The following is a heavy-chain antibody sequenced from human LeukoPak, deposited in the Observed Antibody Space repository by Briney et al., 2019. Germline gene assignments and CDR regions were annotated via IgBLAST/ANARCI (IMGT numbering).Heavy chain of an antibody. Sequence: GGSLRLSCAASGFTFSSYGMHWVRQAPGKGLEWVAVIWYDGSNNYYADSVKGRFTISRDSSKNTLYLQMNSLRAEDTAVYYCARESPTTVSPYYFDYWGQGTLVTVSS. J-gene: IGHJ4*02. CDR1: GFTFSSYG. CDR2: IWYDGSNN. D-gene: IGHD4-17*01. CDR3: ARESPTTVSPYYFDY. V-gene: IGHV3-33*08.